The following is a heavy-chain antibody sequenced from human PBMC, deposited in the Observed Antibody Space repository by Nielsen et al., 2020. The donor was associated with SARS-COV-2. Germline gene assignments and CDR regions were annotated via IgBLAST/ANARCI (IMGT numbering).Heavy chain of an antibody. Sequence: SQTLSLTCGVYGGAFSGYRWTWVRQPPGKGLEWIGEVNDSGSTNYKASLSSRVTISGDAPKRQVSLKLSSVTAADTALYFCARGNYDFLSGSDISLYGLDVWGQGTTVTVSS. CDR3: ARGNYDFLSGSDISLYGLDV. J-gene: IGHJ6*02. D-gene: IGHD3-3*01. CDR2: VNDSGST. V-gene: IGHV4-34*01. CDR1: GGAFSGYR.